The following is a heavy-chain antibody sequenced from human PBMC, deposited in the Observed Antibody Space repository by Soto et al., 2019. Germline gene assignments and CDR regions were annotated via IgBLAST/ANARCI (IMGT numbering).Heavy chain of an antibody. CDR1: GFTLSSYT. CDR3: ASGGDFDY. Sequence: EVRLVESGGGLVQPGGSLRLSCAASGFTLSSYTMNWVRQAPGKGLEWVSYISRGSSTIYYADSVKGRFTISRDNAKNSLCLQMNSLRDEDTAVYYCASGGDFDYWGQGTLVTVSS. D-gene: IGHD2-21*01. V-gene: IGHV3-48*02. CDR2: ISRGSSTI. J-gene: IGHJ4*02.